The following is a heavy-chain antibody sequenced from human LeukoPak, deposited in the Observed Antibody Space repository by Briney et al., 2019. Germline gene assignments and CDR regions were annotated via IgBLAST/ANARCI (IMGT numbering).Heavy chain of an antibody. Sequence: PGGSLRLSCAASGFTVSSNYMSWVRQAPGKGLEWVSVIYSGGSTYYADSVKGRFTISRDNSKNTLYLQMNSLRAEDTAVYYCARISYGSGSYLMYYFDYWGQGTLVTVSS. CDR3: ARISYGSGSYLMYYFDY. CDR2: IYSGGST. J-gene: IGHJ4*02. V-gene: IGHV3-66*01. D-gene: IGHD3-10*01. CDR1: GFTVSSNY.